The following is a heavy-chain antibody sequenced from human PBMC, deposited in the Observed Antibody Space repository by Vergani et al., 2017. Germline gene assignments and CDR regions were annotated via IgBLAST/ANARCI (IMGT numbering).Heavy chain of an antibody. CDR1: DSSIVTNPY. Sequence: QVQLQESGPGLVKLSETLTLTFDVSDSSIVTNPYWGWFRQSPGKGLEWIGCIHHSGDTHYNSSLKSRISISIVSSSKFSLSLTSVTAADTAIYYCARHRGSGGFFPSSYFYGMDVWGHGTTVTVSS. CDR3: ARHRGSGGFFPSSYFYGMDV. CDR2: IHHSGDT. V-gene: IGHV4-38-2*01. D-gene: IGHD3-10*01. J-gene: IGHJ6*02.